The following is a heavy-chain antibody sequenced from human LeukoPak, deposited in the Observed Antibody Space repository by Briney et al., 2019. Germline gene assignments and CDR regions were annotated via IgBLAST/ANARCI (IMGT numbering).Heavy chain of an antibody. CDR1: GGSISSSSYY. Sequence: SEALSVTCTVSGGSISSSSYYWGWIRQPPGKGLEWIGEINHSGSTNYNPSLKSRVTISVDMSKKQFSLKGSSGTAADTAVYYCARGRGGAYGSGSYYSFDYWGQGTLVTVSS. CDR3: ARGRGGAYGSGSYYSFDY. D-gene: IGHD3-10*01. CDR2: INHSGST. J-gene: IGHJ4*02. V-gene: IGHV4-39*07.